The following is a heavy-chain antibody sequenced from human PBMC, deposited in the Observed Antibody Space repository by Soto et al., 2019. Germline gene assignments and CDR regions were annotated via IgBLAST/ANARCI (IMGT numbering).Heavy chain of an antibody. CDR3: ARDRAAPIHYFDY. J-gene: IGHJ4*02. CDR1: GFTFSSYW. CDR2: IKQDGSEK. V-gene: IGHV3-7*03. D-gene: IGHD6-13*01. Sequence: GGSLRLSCAASGFTFSSYWMSWVRQAPGKGLEWVANIKQDGSEKYYVDSVKGRFTISRDNAKNSLYLQMNSLRAEDTAVYYCARDRAAPIHYFDYWGQGTLVTVSS.